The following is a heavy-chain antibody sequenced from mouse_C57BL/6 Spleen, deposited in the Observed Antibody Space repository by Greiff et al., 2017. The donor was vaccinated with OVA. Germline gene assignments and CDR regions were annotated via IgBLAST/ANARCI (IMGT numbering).Heavy chain of an antibody. Sequence: QVQLQQPGAELVRPGSSVKLSCKASGYTFTSYWMHWVKQRPIQGLEWIGNIDPSDSETHYNQKFKDKATLTVDKSSSTAYMQLSSLTSEDSAVYYCASQSPYGNYVAYWGQGTLVTVSA. CDR3: ASQSPYGNYVAY. CDR2: IDPSDSET. CDR1: GYTFTSYW. J-gene: IGHJ3*01. D-gene: IGHD2-1*01. V-gene: IGHV1-52*01.